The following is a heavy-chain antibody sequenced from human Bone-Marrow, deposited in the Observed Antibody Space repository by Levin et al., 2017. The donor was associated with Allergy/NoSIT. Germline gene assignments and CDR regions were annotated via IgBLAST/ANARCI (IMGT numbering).Heavy chain of an antibody. CDR3: ARHGGYSSGWYWDLDY. CDR2: IYYSGST. V-gene: IGHV4-59*08. Sequence: SETLSLTCTVSGGSISSYYWSWIRQPPGKGLEWIGYIYYSGSTNYNPSLKSRVTISVDTSKNPFSLKLSSVTAADTAVYYCARHGGYSSGWYWDLDYWGQGTLVTVSS. CDR1: GGSISSYY. J-gene: IGHJ4*02. D-gene: IGHD6-19*01.